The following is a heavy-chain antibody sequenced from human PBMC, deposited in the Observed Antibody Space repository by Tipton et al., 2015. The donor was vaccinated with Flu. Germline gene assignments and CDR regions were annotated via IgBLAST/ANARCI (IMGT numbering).Heavy chain of an antibody. D-gene: IGHD3-9*01. Sequence: QSGPEVKKPGASVKVSCKASGYTFTGYYMHWVRQAPGQGLEWMGWINPNSGGTNYAQKFQGRVTMTRDTSISTAYMELSRLRSDDTAVYYCARRLTGYYDHYYYYYYMDVWGKGTTVTVSS. CDR2: INPNSGGT. CDR3: ARRLTGYYDHYYYYYYMDV. CDR1: GYTFTGYY. V-gene: IGHV1-2*02. J-gene: IGHJ6*03.